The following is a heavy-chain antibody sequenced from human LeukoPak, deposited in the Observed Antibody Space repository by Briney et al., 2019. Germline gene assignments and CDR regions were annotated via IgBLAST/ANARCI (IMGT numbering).Heavy chain of an antibody. J-gene: IGHJ5*02. Sequence: ASVKVSCKASGYTFTSYYMHWVRQAPGQGLEWMGIINPRGGSTSYAQKFQGRVTMTRDMSTSTVYMELSSLRSEDTAVYYCARGWRAVEMATIEGNWFDPWGQGTLVTVSS. CDR3: ARGWRAVEMATIEGNWFDP. CDR1: GYTFTSYY. V-gene: IGHV1-46*01. CDR2: INPRGGST. D-gene: IGHD5-24*01.